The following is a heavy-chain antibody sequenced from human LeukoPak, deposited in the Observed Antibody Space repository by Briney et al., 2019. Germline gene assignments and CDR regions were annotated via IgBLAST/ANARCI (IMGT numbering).Heavy chain of an antibody. D-gene: IGHD3-22*01. CDR1: GFTFCVYA. J-gene: IGHJ3*02. Sequence: GRSLRPSCTASGFTFCVYAMSWVRQGPGKGLEWVGFIRSKAYGGTTEYAASVKGRFTISRDDSKSIAHLEMNSLKTEDTAVYYCTREGYYDSSGYSDAFDIWGQGTMVTVSS. CDR3: TREGYYDSSGYSDAFDI. CDR2: IRSKAYGGTT. V-gene: IGHV3-49*04.